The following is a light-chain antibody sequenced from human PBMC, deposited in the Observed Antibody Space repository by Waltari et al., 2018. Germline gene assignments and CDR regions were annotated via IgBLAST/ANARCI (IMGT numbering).Light chain of an antibody. V-gene: IGLV1-44*01. Sequence: QSVLTQPPSASGTPGQRVTISCSGSSSNLGTNPVNWYQQLPGVAPKLPLSSNAQRPSGVPDRFSGYKSGTSASLAISGLQSEDEADYYCATWDDSLNGQLFGGGTKLAVL. CDR3: ATWDDSLNGQL. J-gene: IGLJ2*01. CDR1: SSNLGTNP. CDR2: SNA.